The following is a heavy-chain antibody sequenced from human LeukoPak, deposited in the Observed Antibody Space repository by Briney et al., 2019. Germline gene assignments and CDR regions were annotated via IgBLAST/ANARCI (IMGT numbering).Heavy chain of an antibody. CDR3: TTVNWNDVGYWFDP. D-gene: IGHD1-20*01. V-gene: IGHV3-15*01. Sequence: GGSLRLSCAASGFTFSNAWMSWVRQAPGKGLEWVGRIKSKTDGGTTDYAAPVKGRFTISRDDSKNTLYLQMNSLKTEDTAVYYCTTVNWNDVGYWFDPWGQGTLVTVSS. J-gene: IGHJ5*02. CDR1: GFTFSNAW. CDR2: IKSKTDGGTT.